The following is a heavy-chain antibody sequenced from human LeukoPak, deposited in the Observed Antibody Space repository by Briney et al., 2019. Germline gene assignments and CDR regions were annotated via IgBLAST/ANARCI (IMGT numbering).Heavy chain of an antibody. V-gene: IGHV3-66*02. CDR2: IYSDDRA. CDR3: ARDLTGFEEPRYYYYMDV. CDR1: GFTVNRNV. Sequence: GGSLRLSCVASGFTVNRNVMSWVRQAPGKGLEWVSLIYSDDRAFYADSVKGRFTISRNKSKNTLFLQMSSLKPEDTAIYYCARDLTGFEEPRYYYYMDVWGKGTTVTVSS. J-gene: IGHJ6*03. D-gene: IGHD1-14*01.